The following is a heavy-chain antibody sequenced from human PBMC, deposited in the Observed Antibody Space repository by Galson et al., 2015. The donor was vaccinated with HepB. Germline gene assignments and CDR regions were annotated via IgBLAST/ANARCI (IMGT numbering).Heavy chain of an antibody. CDR3: ARGYYYDSSGYYIPGEYFQH. D-gene: IGHD3-22*01. CDR2: ISYDGSNK. CDR1: GFTFSSYA. Sequence: SLRLSCAASGFTFSSYAMHWVRQAPGKGLEWVAVISYDGSNKYYADSVKGRFTISRDNSKNTLYLQMNSLRAEDTAVYYCARGYYYDSSGYYIPGEYFQHWGQGTLVTVSS. J-gene: IGHJ1*01. V-gene: IGHV3-30*04.